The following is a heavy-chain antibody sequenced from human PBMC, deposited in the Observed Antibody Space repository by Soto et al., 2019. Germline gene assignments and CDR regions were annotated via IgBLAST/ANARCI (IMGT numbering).Heavy chain of an antibody. CDR1: GGSISSGGYY. V-gene: IGHV4-31*03. CDR3: AREEACSGGSCYGWFDP. J-gene: IGHJ5*02. CDR2: IYYSGST. Sequence: SETLSLTCTVSGGSISSGGYYWSWIRQHPGKGLEWIGYIYYSGSTYYNPSLKSRVTISVDTSKSQFSLKLSSVTAADTAVYYCAREEACSGGSCYGWFDPWGQGTLVTVPS. D-gene: IGHD2-15*01.